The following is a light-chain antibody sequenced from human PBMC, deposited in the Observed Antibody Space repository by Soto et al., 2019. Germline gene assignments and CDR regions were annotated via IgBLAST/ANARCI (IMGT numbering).Light chain of an antibody. CDR3: QQRSNWPPET. J-gene: IGKJ1*01. CDR1: QSVSSY. Sequence: EIVLTQSPATLSLSPGERATLSCRASQSVSSYLAWYQQKPGQAPRLLIYDASNSATDIPARFSGSGSGTDFTLTISSLEPEDFAVYYCQQRSNWPPETFGQGTKVEIK. CDR2: DAS. V-gene: IGKV3-11*01.